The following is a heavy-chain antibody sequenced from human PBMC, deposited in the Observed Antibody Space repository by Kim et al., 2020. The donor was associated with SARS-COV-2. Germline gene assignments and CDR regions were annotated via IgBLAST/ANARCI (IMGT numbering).Heavy chain of an antibody. CDR3: ATDRFRGSSNPTAFDI. D-gene: IGHD4-4*01. J-gene: IGHJ3*02. CDR2: IHYSGST. CDR1: GDSISSYY. V-gene: IGHV4-59*01. Sequence: SETLSLTCTVSGDSISSYYWSWIRQPPGKGLEWIGYIHYSGSTIYNPSLKSRLTISVDTSKNQFSLKLSSVTAADTAVYYCATDRFRGSSNPTAFDIWGQGTMVTVSS.